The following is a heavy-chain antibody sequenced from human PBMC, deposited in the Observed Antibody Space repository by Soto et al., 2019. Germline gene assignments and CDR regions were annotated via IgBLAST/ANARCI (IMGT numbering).Heavy chain of an antibody. D-gene: IGHD3-10*01. J-gene: IGHJ4*02. Sequence: QVQLVESGGGVVQPGRSLRLSCAASGFTFSSYAMHWVRQAPGKGLEWVAGISYDGSNKYYADSVKGRFTISRDNSKNTLYLQMNSLRAEDTAVYYCASPSPWYYYGSVAVFDYWGQGTLVTVSS. CDR2: ISYDGSNK. CDR3: ASPSPWYYYGSVAVFDY. V-gene: IGHV3-30-3*01. CDR1: GFTFSSYA.